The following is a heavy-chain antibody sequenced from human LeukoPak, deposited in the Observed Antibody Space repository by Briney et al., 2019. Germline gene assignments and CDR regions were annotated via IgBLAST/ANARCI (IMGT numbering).Heavy chain of an antibody. Sequence: PGGSLRLSCAASGFTFSSYAMHWVRQAPGKGLEWVAVISYDGSNKYYADSVKGRFTISRDNSKNTLYLQMNSLRAEDTAVYYCASSKAANSGSYYCDYWGQGTLVTVSS. CDR1: GFTFSSYA. D-gene: IGHD1-26*01. CDR3: ASSKAANSGSYYCDY. J-gene: IGHJ4*02. CDR2: ISYDGSNK. V-gene: IGHV3-30-3*01.